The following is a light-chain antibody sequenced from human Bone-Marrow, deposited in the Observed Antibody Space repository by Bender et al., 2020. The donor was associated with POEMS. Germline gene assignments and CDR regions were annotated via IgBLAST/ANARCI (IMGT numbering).Light chain of an antibody. CDR3: CSYAGSVV. Sequence: QSALTQPASVSASPGQSITISCAGTSSDVGTYNAVSWYQQHPGKVPKVMIYDVNTRPSGVSDRFSGSKSGNTASLTISGLQAEDEADYFCCSYAGSVVFGGGTKLAVL. V-gene: IGLV2-23*02. CDR1: SSDVGTYNA. CDR2: DVN. J-gene: IGLJ2*01.